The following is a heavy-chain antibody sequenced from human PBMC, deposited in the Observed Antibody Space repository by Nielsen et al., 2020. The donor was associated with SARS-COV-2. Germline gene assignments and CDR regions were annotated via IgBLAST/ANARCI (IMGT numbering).Heavy chain of an antibody. Sequence: WIRQPPGKGLEWVSAISSGAANTYYADSVKGRFTISRDNSKNTLYLQMNSLRAEDTAVYYCAREGYDSSGYYYVQGRYYFDYWGQGTLVTVSS. D-gene: IGHD3-22*01. CDR3: AREGYDSSGYYYVQGRYYFDY. CDR2: ISSGAANT. J-gene: IGHJ4*02. V-gene: IGHV3-23*01.